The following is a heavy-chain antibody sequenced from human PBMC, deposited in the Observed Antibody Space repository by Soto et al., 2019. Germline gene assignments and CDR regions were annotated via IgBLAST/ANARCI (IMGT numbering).Heavy chain of an antibody. Sequence: PGGSLRLSCDASGFIFTNFWMHWVRQVPGKGLVWVSRIDTSGSSTSYADSVKGRFTISRDNAKNTVSLQMNSLRAEDTGVYYCAKDSWYFDLWSQGTLVTVSS. CDR3: AKDSWYFDL. CDR2: IDTSGSST. J-gene: IGHJ4*02. CDR1: GFIFTNFW. D-gene: IGHD6-13*01. V-gene: IGHV3-74*01.